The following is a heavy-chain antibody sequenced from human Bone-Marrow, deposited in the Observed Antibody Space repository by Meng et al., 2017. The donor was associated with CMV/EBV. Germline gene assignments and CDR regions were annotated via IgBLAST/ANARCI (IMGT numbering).Heavy chain of an antibody. CDR1: GFTFSSYA. CDR2: ISGSGGST. CDR3: ARDRYYYDSSGYYCDY. Sequence: GESLKISCAASGFTFSSYAMSWVRQAPGKGLEWVSAISGSGGSTYYADSVKGRFTISRDNSKNTLYLQMNSLRAEDTAVYYCARDRYYYDSSGYYCDYWGQGTLVTVSS. J-gene: IGHJ4*02. D-gene: IGHD3-22*01. V-gene: IGHV3-23*01.